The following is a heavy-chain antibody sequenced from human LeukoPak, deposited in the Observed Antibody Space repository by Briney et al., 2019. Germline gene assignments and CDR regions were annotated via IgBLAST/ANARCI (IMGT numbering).Heavy chain of an antibody. D-gene: IGHD5-18*01. V-gene: IGHV1-8*01. CDR2: MNPNSGNT. Sequence: GASVKVSCKASGYTFTSYDINWVRQATGQGLEWMGWMNPNSGNTGYAQKFQGRVTMTRNTSISTAYMELSSLRSEDTAVYYCARGVDTVTNFDYWGQGTRVTVSS. J-gene: IGHJ4*02. CDR3: ARGVDTVTNFDY. CDR1: GYTFTSYD.